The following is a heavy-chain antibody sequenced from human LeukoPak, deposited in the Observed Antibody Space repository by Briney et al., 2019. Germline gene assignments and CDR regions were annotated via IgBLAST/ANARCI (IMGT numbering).Heavy chain of an antibody. D-gene: IGHD6-13*01. J-gene: IGHJ4*02. CDR1: GFTFSSYS. CDR3: ARVRANWYEDY. Sequence: GGSLRLSCAASGFTFSSYSFNWVRQVPGKGLEWVSSITTTFYTYYTDSVKGRFTISRDNAKNSLYLQMISLRAEDTAVYYCARVRANWYEDYWDQGTLVTVSS. V-gene: IGHV3-21*01. CDR2: ITTTFYT.